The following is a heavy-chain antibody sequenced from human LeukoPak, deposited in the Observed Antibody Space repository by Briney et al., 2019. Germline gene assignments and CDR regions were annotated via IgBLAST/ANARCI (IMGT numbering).Heavy chain of an antibody. V-gene: IGHV4-34*01. J-gene: IGHJ4*02. D-gene: IGHD3-9*01. Sequence: SETLSLTCAVYGGSFIGYYWSWIRQPPGKGLEWIGEINHSGSTNYNPSLKSRVTISVDTSKNQFSLKLSSVTAADTAVYYCARQITYYDILTGYQYYFDYWGQGTLVTVSS. CDR3: ARQITYYDILTGYQYYFDY. CDR1: GGSFIGYY. CDR2: INHSGST.